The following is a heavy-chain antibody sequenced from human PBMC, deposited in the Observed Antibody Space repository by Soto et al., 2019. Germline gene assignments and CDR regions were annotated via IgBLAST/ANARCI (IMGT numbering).Heavy chain of an antibody. CDR2: IYYSGST. D-gene: IGHD6-6*01. J-gene: IGHJ4*02. Sequence: SETLSLTCSVSGGSISSYYWSWIRQPPGKGLEWIGYIYYSGSTNYNPSLKSRVTISVDTSKNQFSLKLSSVTAADTAVYYCARHSGYSSSSAYFDYWGQGTLVTVSS. CDR3: ARHSGYSSSSAYFDY. CDR1: GGSISSYY. V-gene: IGHV4-59*08.